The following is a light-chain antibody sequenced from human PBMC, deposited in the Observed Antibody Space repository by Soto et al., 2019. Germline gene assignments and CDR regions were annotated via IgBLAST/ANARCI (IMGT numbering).Light chain of an antibody. CDR2: GAS. V-gene: IGKV3-20*01. CDR1: QSVSSSY. J-gene: IGKJ2*01. Sequence: EIVLTQSPGTLSLSPGERATLSCRASQSVSSSYLAWYQQKPGQAPRLLIYGASSRATGIPDRFSGSGSGADFTLTISRLEPEDFAVYYCHQYCSSPLYTFGQGTKLEIK. CDR3: HQYCSSPLYT.